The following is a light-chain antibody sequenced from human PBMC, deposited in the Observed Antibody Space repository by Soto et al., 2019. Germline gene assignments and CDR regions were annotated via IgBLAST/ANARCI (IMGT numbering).Light chain of an antibody. V-gene: IGKV1-5*01. CDR2: DAS. Sequence: DIQMTQSPSTLSESVGDRVTITCRASQSISSWLAWYQQKPGKAPKLLIYDASSLESGVPSRFSGSGSGTEFTLTISSRQPGDFATYYCQQYNSYSTFGQGTRLEIK. J-gene: IGKJ5*01. CDR1: QSISSW. CDR3: QQYNSYST.